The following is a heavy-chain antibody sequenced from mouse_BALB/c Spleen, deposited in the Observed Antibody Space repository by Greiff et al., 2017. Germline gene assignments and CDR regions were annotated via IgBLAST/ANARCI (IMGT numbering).Heavy chain of an antibody. D-gene: IGHD2-3*01. V-gene: IGHV5-9-4*01. CDR3: ARPDDGSYFDY. Sequence: DVQLVESGGGLVKPGGSLKLSCAASGFTFSSYAMSWVRQSPEKRLEWVAEISSGGSYTYYPDTVTGRFTISRDNAKNTLYLEMSSLRSEDTAMYYCARPDDGSYFDYWGQGTTLTVSS. J-gene: IGHJ2*01. CDR1: GFTFSSYA. CDR2: ISSGGSYT.